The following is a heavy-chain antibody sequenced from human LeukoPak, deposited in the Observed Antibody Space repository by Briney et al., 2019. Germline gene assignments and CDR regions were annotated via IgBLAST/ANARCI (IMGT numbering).Heavy chain of an antibody. J-gene: IGHJ4*02. V-gene: IGHV3-23*01. CDR1: GFTFSSYA. CDR3: AKAIPNYYDSSFYFDY. D-gene: IGHD3-22*01. Sequence: PGGSLRLSCAASGFTFSSYAMSWVRQAPGKGLEWVSAISGSGGSTYYADSVKGRFTISRDNSKNTLYLQMNSLRAEDTAVYYCAKAIPNYYDSSFYFDYWGQGTLVTVSS. CDR2: ISGSGGST.